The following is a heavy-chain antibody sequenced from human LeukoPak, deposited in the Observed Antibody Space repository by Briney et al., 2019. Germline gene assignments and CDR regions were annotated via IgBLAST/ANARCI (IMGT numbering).Heavy chain of an antibody. CDR3: ARSHATGTRFLEWSPFGDAFDI. CDR2: IYSGGST. J-gene: IGHJ3*02. CDR1: GFTVSSNY. Sequence: GGSLRLSCAASGFTVSSNYMSWVRQAPGKGLDWAPVIYSGGSTYYADSVKGRFTISRDNSKNTLYLQMNSLRAEDTAVYYCARSHATGTRFLEWSPFGDAFDIWGQGTMVTVSS. V-gene: IGHV3-53*01. D-gene: IGHD3-3*01.